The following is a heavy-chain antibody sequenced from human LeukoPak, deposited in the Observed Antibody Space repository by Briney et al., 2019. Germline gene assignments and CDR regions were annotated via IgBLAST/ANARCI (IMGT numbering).Heavy chain of an antibody. D-gene: IGHD3-16*02. CDR3: AKDRTLGYTDY. V-gene: IGHV3-23*01. CDR1: GFTFSSYA. Sequence: GGSLRLSCAASGFTFSSYATSWVRQAPGKGLEWVSAISGSGGSTYYADFVKGRFTISRDNSKNTLYLQMNSLRAEDTAVYYCAKDRTLGYTDYWGQGTLVTVSS. J-gene: IGHJ4*02. CDR2: ISGSGGST.